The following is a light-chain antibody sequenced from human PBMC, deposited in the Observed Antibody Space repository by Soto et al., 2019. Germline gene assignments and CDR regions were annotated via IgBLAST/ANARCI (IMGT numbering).Light chain of an antibody. J-gene: IGKJ1*01. V-gene: IGKV1-5*03. CDR1: QSISTW. Sequence: DVPMTQSPSTLSASVGDRVTITCRASQSISTWLAWYQQKPGKAPKLLIYKASSLESGVPSRFSGSGSGTEFTLTISSLQPDDFATYYCQQYSTSYRTFGQGTRVEIK. CDR2: KAS. CDR3: QQYSTSYRT.